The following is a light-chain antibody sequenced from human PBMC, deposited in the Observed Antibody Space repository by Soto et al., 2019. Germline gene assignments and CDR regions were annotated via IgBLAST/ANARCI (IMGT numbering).Light chain of an antibody. Sequence: EIVMTLSPATLSGSPGERATLSCRASQSVNSHLAWYHQKPGQAPRLLIYGASTRATGIPARFSGSGSGTEFTLTISSLQPEDFAVYFCQQYNSWPRTFGQGTKVEVK. CDR3: QQYNSWPRT. J-gene: IGKJ1*01. CDR1: QSVNSH. V-gene: IGKV3-15*01. CDR2: GAS.